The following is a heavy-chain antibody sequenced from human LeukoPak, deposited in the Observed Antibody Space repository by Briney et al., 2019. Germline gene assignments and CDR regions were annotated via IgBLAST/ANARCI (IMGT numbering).Heavy chain of an antibody. CDR3: AKVALLWFGELDFDY. J-gene: IGHJ4*02. Sequence: SGGSLRLSCAASGFTFSSYAMGWVRQAPGKGLEWVSAISGSGGSTYYADSVKGRFTISRDNSKNTLYLQMNSLRAEDTAVYYCAKVALLWFGELDFDYWGQGTLVTVSS. CDR1: GFTFSSYA. D-gene: IGHD3-10*01. V-gene: IGHV3-23*01. CDR2: ISGSGGST.